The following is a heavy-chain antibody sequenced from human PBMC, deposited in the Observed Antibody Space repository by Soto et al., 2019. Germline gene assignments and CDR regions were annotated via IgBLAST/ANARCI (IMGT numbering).Heavy chain of an antibody. CDR2: INPSGGST. Sequence: ASVKVSCKASGYTFTSYYMHWVRQAPGQGLEWMGIINPSGGSTSYAQKFQGRVTMIRDTSTSTVYMELSSLRSEDTAVYYCARVDYDILTGYSGGMDVWGQGTTVTVS. V-gene: IGHV1-46*01. CDR1: GYTFTSYY. CDR3: ARVDYDILTGYSGGMDV. J-gene: IGHJ6*02. D-gene: IGHD3-9*01.